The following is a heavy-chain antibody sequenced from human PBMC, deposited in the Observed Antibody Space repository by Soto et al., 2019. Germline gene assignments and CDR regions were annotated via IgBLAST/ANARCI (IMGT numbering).Heavy chain of an antibody. CDR1: GGSFSGYY. CDR2: INHSGST. V-gene: IGHV4-34*01. CDR3: ARGQISTYYYYMDV. Sequence: SETLSLTCAVYGGSFSGYYWSWIRQPPGKGLEWIGEINHSGSTNYNPSLKSRVTISVDTSKNQFSLKLSSVTAADTAVYYCARGQISTYYYYMDVWGKGTTVTVSS. J-gene: IGHJ6*03.